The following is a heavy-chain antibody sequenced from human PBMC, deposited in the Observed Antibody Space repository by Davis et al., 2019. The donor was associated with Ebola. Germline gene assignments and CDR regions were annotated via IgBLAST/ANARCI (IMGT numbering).Heavy chain of an antibody. CDR3: ARHGSGSYN. J-gene: IGHJ4*02. Sequence: LSLTCAASGFTFSSYWMSWVRQAPGKGLEWVANIKQDGSEKYYVDSVKGRFTISRDNAKNSLYLQMNSLRAEDTAVYYCARHGSGSYNWGQGTLVTVSS. CDR1: GFTFSSYW. V-gene: IGHV3-7*01. D-gene: IGHD3-10*01. CDR2: IKQDGSEK.